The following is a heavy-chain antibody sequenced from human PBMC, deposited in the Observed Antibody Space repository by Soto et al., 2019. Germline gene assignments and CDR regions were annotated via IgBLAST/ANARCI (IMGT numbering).Heavy chain of an antibody. CDR3: ARDSPYYYDSSGYRHFDY. D-gene: IGHD3-22*01. J-gene: IGHJ4*02. Sequence: TLSLTCTVSGGSISSGGYYWSWIRQHPGKGLEWIGYIYYSGSTYYNPSLKTRVTISVDTSKNQFSLKRSSVTAADTAVYYCARDSPYYYDSSGYRHFDYWGQGXLVTVYS. CDR2: IYYSGST. CDR1: GGSISSGGYY. V-gene: IGHV4-31*03.